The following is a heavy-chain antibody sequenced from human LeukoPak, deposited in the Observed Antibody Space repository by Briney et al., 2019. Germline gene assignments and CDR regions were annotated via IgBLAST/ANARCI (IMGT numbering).Heavy chain of an antibody. Sequence: GGSLRLSCAASGFTFSSYEMNWVRQAPGKGLEWASYISSSGSTIYYADSVKGRFTISRDNAKNSLYLQMNSLRAEDTAVYYCAMAQGIVVADDAFDIWGQGTMVTVSS. CDR2: ISSSGSTI. CDR1: GFTFSSYE. J-gene: IGHJ3*02. D-gene: IGHD3-22*01. CDR3: AMAQGIVVADDAFDI. V-gene: IGHV3-48*03.